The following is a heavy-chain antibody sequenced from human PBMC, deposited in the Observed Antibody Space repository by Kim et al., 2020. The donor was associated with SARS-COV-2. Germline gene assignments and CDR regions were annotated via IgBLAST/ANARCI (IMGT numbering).Heavy chain of an antibody. Sequence: TPPLKSRVTISVDASKNQFSLKLSSVTAADTAVYYCARESGLYGAGAFDIWGQGTMVTVSS. CDR3: ARESGLYGAGAFDI. V-gene: IGHV4-31*02. J-gene: IGHJ3*02. D-gene: IGHD4-17*01.